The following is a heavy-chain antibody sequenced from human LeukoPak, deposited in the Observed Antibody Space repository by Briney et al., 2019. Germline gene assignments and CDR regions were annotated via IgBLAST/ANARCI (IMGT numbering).Heavy chain of an antibody. V-gene: IGHV4-39*07. D-gene: IGHD3-22*01. Sequence: SETLSLTCTVSGGSVSSSSYYWGWIRQPPGKGLEWIGSIYYSGSTYYNPSLKSRVTISVDTSKNQLSLKLSSVTAADTAVYYCARDSHYYDSSGYYLGGAFDIWGQGTMVTVSP. CDR2: IYYSGST. CDR1: GGSVSSSSYY. CDR3: ARDSHYYDSSGYYLGGAFDI. J-gene: IGHJ3*02.